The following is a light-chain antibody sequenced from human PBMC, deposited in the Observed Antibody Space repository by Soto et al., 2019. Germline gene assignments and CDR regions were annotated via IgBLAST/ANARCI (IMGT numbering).Light chain of an antibody. CDR1: QSVSSSY. V-gene: IGKV3-20*01. J-gene: IGKJ2*01. Sequence: EIVLTQSPGTLSLSPGERATLSCRASQSVSSSYLSWYQQKPGQAPRLRIYGASSRATGIPDRFSGSGSGTDFPLTISRLEPEDFALYYCQQYGSSPPRTFGQGTKLEIK. CDR3: QQYGSSPPRT. CDR2: GAS.